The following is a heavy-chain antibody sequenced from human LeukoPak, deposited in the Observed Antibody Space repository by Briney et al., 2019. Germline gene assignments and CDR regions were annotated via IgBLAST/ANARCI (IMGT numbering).Heavy chain of an antibody. D-gene: IGHD3-10*01. CDR2: ISSSGSTI. J-gene: IGHJ3*02. CDR1: GFTFSSYW. Sequence: GGSLRLSCAASGFTFSSYWMHWVRQAPGKGLEWVSYISSSGSTIYYADSVKGRFTISRDNAKNSLYLQMNSLRAEDTAVYYCARDGHYYGSGSPRLGAFDIWGQGTMVTVSS. CDR3: ARDGHYYGSGSPRLGAFDI. V-gene: IGHV3-48*04.